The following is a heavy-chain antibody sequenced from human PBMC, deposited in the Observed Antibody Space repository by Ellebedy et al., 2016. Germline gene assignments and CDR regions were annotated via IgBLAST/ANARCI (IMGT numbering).Heavy chain of an antibody. CDR2: MNPNSGNT. CDR1: GYTFTSYD. V-gene: IGHV1-8*01. Sequence: ASVKVSXXASGYTFTSYDINWVRQATGQGLEWMGWMNPNSGNTGYAQKFQGRVTMTTDTSTSTAYMELRSLRSDDTAVYYCARALATIPSFFDYWGQGTLVTVSS. J-gene: IGHJ4*01. D-gene: IGHD5-24*01. CDR3: ARALATIPSFFDY.